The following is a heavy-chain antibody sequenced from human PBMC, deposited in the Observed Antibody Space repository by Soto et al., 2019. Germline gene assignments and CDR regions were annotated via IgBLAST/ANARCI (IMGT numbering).Heavy chain of an antibody. CDR1: GFTFSSYA. Sequence: GGSLRLSCAASGFTFSSYAMHWVRQAPGKGLEWVAVISYDGSNRYYADSVKGRFTISRDNSKNTLYLQMNSLRAEDTAVYYCARKLRNQPVYYYYYGMDVWGQGTTVTVSS. D-gene: IGHD2-2*01. J-gene: IGHJ6*02. CDR3: ARKLRNQPVYYYYYGMDV. CDR2: ISYDGSNR. V-gene: IGHV3-30-3*01.